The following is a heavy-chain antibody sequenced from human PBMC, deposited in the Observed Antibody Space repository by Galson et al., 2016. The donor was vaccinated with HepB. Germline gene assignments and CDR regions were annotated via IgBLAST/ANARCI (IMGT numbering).Heavy chain of an antibody. Sequence: ETLSLTCAVYGGSFSGYYWSWIRQPPGKGLEWIGEINHSGSTNYNPSLKSRVTISVDTSKNQFSLKLSSVTAADTAVYYCARGNYSAFDIWGQGTIVTVSS. V-gene: IGHV4-34*01. CDR2: INHSGST. CDR3: ARGNYSAFDI. CDR1: GGSFSGYY. D-gene: IGHD2-21*01. J-gene: IGHJ3*02.